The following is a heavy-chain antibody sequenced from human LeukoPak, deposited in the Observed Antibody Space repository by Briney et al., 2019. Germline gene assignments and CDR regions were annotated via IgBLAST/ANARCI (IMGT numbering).Heavy chain of an antibody. Sequence: XXXWVRQAPXKGVEWVSSISSSSSYRYYADSVKGRFTISRDNAKNSLYLQMTSLRAEDTAVYYCARAVLRYYDFWSGYGDAFDIWGQGTMVTVSS. J-gene: IGHJ3*02. CDR3: ARAVLRYYDFWSGYGDAFDI. D-gene: IGHD3-3*01. CDR1: X. V-gene: IGHV3-21*01. CDR2: ISSSSSYR.